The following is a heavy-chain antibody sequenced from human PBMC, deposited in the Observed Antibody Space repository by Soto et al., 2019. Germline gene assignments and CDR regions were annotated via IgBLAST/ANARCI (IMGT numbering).Heavy chain of an antibody. CDR3: ARQEGSYYYGSGSFGFDL. V-gene: IGHV1-69*02. J-gene: IGHJ2*01. CDR2: IIPILGIA. Sequence: QVQLVQSGAEVKNPGSSVKVSCKASGGTFSSYTISWVRQAPGQGLEWMGRIIPILGIANYAQKFQGRVTITADKATNTADMELISLRSEDTAVYYCARQEGSYYYGSGSFGFDLWGRGTLVTV. D-gene: IGHD3-10*01. CDR1: GGTFSSYT.